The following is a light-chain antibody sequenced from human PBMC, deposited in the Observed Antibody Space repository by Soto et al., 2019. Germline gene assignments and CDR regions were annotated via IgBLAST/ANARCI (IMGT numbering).Light chain of an antibody. CDR2: AAS. CDR1: QAIRTA. V-gene: IGKV1-13*02. Sequence: AMQLTQSPSSLSASVVDRVAITCRASQAIRTALGWYQQKPGQVPKLLIYAASTLEVGVPSRFSGSGSGTDFTLTINTLQPADFATYYCQQYTSYPWTFGQGTKVDIK. CDR3: QQYTSYPWT. J-gene: IGKJ1*01.